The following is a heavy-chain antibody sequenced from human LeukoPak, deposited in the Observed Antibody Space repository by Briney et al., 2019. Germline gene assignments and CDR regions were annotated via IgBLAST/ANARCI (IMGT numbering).Heavy chain of an antibody. D-gene: IGHD6-13*01. J-gene: IGHJ4*02. Sequence: GGSLRLSCAASGFTFSNAWMSWVRQAPGKGLEWVGRIKSKTDGGTTDYAAPVKGRFTISRDNAKNSLYLQMNSLRAEDTAVYYCARASSRAFWGQGTLVTVSS. CDR1: GFTFSNAW. CDR2: IKSKTDGGTT. V-gene: IGHV3-15*01. CDR3: ARASSRAF.